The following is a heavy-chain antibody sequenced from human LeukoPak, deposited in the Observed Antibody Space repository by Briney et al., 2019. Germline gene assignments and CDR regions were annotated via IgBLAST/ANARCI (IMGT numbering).Heavy chain of an antibody. CDR3: ARTGYCSSTSCSNWFDP. CDR2: INPNSGGT. V-gene: IGHV1-2*02. D-gene: IGHD2-2*01. CDR1: GYTFTGYY. Sequence: GASVKVSCKASGYTFTGYYMHWVRQAPGQGLEWMGWINPNSGGTNYAQKFQGRVTMTRDTSISTAYMELSRLRSDDTAVYYCARTGYCSSTSCSNWFDPWGQGTLVTVSS. J-gene: IGHJ5*02.